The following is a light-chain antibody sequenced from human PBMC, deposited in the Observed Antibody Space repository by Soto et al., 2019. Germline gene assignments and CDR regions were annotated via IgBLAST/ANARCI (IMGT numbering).Light chain of an antibody. J-gene: IGKJ1*01. V-gene: IGKV3-20*01. CDR2: VAS. CDR3: HQYGTSPRT. Sequence: EIVLTQSPGTLSLSPGERATLSCRASQTVSSSYLAWYQHKPGQPPRLLIYVASVRATGIPDRFSGSGSGTDFTLTISRLEPEDFAVYYCHQYGTSPRTFGQGNKVENK. CDR1: QTVSSSY.